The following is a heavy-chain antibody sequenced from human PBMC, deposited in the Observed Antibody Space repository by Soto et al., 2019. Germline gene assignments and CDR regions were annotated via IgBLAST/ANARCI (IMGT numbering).Heavy chain of an antibody. CDR2: IWYDGSNK. Sequence: GGSLRLSCAASGFTFSSYGMHWVRQAPGKGLEWVAVIWYDGSNKYYADSVKGRFTISRDNSKNTLYLQMNSLRAEDTAVYYCARVGSQQLVGREFDYWGQGTLVTVSS. V-gene: IGHV3-33*01. J-gene: IGHJ4*02. CDR1: GFTFSSYG. CDR3: ARVGSQQLVGREFDY. D-gene: IGHD6-13*01.